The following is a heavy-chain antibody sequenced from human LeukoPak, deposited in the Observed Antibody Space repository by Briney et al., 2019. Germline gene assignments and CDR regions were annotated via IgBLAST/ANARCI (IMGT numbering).Heavy chain of an antibody. CDR3: VRLRPSGYSSGWYVDY. CDR1: GGSISSYY. J-gene: IGHJ4*02. Sequence: PSETLSLTCTVSGGSISSYYWSWIRQPQGKVLEWIGDIYYSGSTNYNPSLKSRVTISVDTSKNQFSLKLSSVTAADTAVYYCVRLRPSGYSSGWYVDYWGQGTLVTVSS. CDR2: IYYSGST. D-gene: IGHD6-19*01. V-gene: IGHV4-59*08.